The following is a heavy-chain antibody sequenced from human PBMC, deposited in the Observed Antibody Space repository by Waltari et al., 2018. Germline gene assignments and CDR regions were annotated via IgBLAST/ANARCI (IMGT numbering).Heavy chain of an antibody. CDR2: ISYSGTP. CDR3: ATHRGGHEDFQY. J-gene: IGHJ1*01. CDR1: GASLSSSYL. Sequence: QLQLPESGPGLVKPSETLSLTCTVSGASLSSSYLWGWIRQPPGKGLEWIGRISYSGTPFYNPSLKSRLTISVDTSKNQFSLNLRSVTAADTAIYFCATHRGGHEDFQYWGQGTLVTVSS. V-gene: IGHV4-39*01.